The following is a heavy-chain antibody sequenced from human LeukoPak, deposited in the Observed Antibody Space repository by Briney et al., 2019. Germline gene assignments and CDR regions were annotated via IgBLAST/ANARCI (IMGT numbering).Heavy chain of an antibody. V-gene: IGHV3-15*01. CDR2: IKSKTDGGTT. Sequence: GGSLRLSCAASGFTFGNAWMSWVRQAPGKGLEWVGRIKSKTDGGTTDYAAPVKGRFTISRDDSKNTLYLQMNSLKTGDTAVYYCTAWYDYVWGSYPPNFDYWGQGTLVTVSS. J-gene: IGHJ4*02. CDR3: TAWYDYVWGSYPPNFDY. CDR1: GFTFGNAW. D-gene: IGHD3-16*02.